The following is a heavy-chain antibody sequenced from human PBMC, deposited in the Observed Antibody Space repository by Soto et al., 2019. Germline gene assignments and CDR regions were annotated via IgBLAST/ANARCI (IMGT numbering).Heavy chain of an antibody. CDR1: GFTFSSYW. J-gene: IGHJ4*02. V-gene: IGHV3-74*01. Sequence: PGGSLRLSCAASGFTFSSYWMHWVRQAPGKGLVWVSRINSDGSSTSYADSVKGRFTISRDNAKNTLYLQMNSLRAEDTAVYYCARTPYGVSGYPDYWGQGTLVTVSS. D-gene: IGHD2-8*01. CDR2: INSDGSST. CDR3: ARTPYGVSGYPDY.